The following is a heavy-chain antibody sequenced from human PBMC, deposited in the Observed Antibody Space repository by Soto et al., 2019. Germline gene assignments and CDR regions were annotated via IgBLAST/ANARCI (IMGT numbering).Heavy chain of an antibody. D-gene: IGHD3-10*01. CDR2: IYYSGST. V-gene: IGHV4-59*01. J-gene: IGHJ5*02. CDR3: AREEFSGSYYSNWFDP. CDR1: GGSISSYY. Sequence: SETLSLTCTVSGGSISSYYWSWIRQPPGKGLEWIGYIYYSGSTNYNPSLKSRVTISVDTSKNQFSLKLSSVTAADTAVYYCAREEFSGSYYSNWFDPWGQGTLVTVS.